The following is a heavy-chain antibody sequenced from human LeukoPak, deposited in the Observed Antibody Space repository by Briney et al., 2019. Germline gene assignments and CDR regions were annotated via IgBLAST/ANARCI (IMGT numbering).Heavy chain of an antibody. V-gene: IGHV5-51*01. CDR1: GYSFTSYW. J-gene: IGHJ4*02. CDR3: ASPPTRECSSISCPLSY. CDR2: IYPGDSDT. D-gene: IGHD2-2*01. Sequence: ESLKISCKGSGYSFTSYWIAWVRQMPGKGLEWMGSIYPGDSDTRYSPSFQGQVTISVDKSVSAAYLQWSSLRASDTAMYYCASPPTRECSSISCPLSYWGQGTLVTVSS.